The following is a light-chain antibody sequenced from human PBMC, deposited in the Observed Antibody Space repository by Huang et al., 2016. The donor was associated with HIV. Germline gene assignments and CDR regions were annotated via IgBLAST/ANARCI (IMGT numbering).Light chain of an antibody. J-gene: IGKJ1*01. CDR2: ATS. Sequence: DIQMTQSPSSLSASVGDRVTITCRASQGIGNSLAWYQQKPENAPRLLLYATSRLESGVPSRFSGSGSGTHYTLTISTLQPEDIASYYCQQYHGIPWTFGQGTKVEIK. CDR1: QGIGNS. CDR3: QQYHGIPWT. V-gene: IGKV1-NL1*01.